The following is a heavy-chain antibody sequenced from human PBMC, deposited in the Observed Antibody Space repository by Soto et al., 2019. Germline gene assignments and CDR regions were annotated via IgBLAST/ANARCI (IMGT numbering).Heavy chain of an antibody. V-gene: IGHV1-69*13. CDR2: IIPIFGTA. J-gene: IGHJ4*02. Sequence: SVKVSCKASGGTFSSYAISWVRQAPGQGLEWMGGIIPIFGTANYAQKFQGRVTITADESTSTAYMELSSLRSEDTAVYYCARTLYYYDSSGTFDYWGQGTLVTVSS. CDR1: GGTFSSYA. D-gene: IGHD3-22*01. CDR3: ARTLYYYDSSGTFDY.